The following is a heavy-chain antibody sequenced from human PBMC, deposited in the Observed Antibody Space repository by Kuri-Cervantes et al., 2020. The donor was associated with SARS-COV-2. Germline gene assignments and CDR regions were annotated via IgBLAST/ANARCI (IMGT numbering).Heavy chain of an antibody. J-gene: IGHJ5*02. V-gene: IGHV4-59*12. Sequence: SETLSLTCSVSGGSISRDYWSWIRQPPGKGLEWIAFIYYSGNTNYNPSLKSRVTISVDTSKNQFSLKLSSVTAADTAVYYCARGLNYYGSGQPMSDWFDPWGQGTLVTVSS. CDR3: ARGLNYYGSGQPMSDWFDP. CDR1: GGSISRDY. CDR2: IYYSGNT. D-gene: IGHD3-10*01.